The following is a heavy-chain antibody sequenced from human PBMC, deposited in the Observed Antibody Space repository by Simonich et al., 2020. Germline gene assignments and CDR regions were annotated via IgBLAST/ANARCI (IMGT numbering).Heavy chain of an antibody. V-gene: IGHV3-30*07. CDR1: GFTFSSYA. CDR3: ARDIVSFGSSWYAFDI. Sequence: QVQLVESGGGVVQPGRSLRLACAASGFTFSSYAMHWVRQAPGKGRVGVAVITYDGSNKIYADSVKGRFTISRDNSKNTLYLQMNSLRAEDTAVYYCARDIVSFGSSWYAFDIWGQGTMVTVSS. J-gene: IGHJ3*02. CDR2: ITYDGSNK. D-gene: IGHD6-13*01.